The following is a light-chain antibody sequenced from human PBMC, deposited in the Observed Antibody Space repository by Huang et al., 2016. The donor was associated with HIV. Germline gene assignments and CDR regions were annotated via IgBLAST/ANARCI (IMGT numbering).Light chain of an antibody. Sequence: IVMTPSPLSLSVTPGEPASISCRSSQSLLHRNGNNFLDWYLQKPGQSPQLLIYVASSRASGIPDRFNGSGSGTDFTLKISRVEAEDVGVYYCMQALQTPLTFGGGTKVEVK. V-gene: IGKV2-28*01. CDR1: QSLLHRNGNNF. J-gene: IGKJ4*01. CDR3: MQALQTPLT. CDR2: VAS.